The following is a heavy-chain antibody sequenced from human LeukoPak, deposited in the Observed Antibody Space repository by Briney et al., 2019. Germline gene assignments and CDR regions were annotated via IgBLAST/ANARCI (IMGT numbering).Heavy chain of an antibody. CDR3: ARDKAVYYGSGLRLDY. V-gene: IGHV1-24*01. CDR2: FDPEDGET. D-gene: IGHD3-10*01. J-gene: IGHJ4*02. Sequence: ASVKVSCKVSGYTLTELSMHWVRQAPGKGLEWMGGFDPEDGETIYAQKFQGRVTMTEDTSTDTAYMELSSLRSDDTAVYYCARDKAVYYGSGLRLDYWGQGTLVTVSS. CDR1: GYTLTELS.